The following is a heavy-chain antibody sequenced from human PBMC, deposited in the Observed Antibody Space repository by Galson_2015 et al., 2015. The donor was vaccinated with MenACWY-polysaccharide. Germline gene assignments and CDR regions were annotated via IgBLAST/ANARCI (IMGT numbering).Heavy chain of an antibody. D-gene: IGHD3-10*02. J-gene: IGHJ6*02. CDR3: EREEPLFGELLFLLYGMDV. CDR1: GGTFSSYA. CDR2: IIPIFGTA. Sequence: SVKVACKASGGTFSSYAISWVRQAPGQGLEWMGGIIPIFGTANYAQKFQGRVTITADESTSTAYMELSSLRSEDTAVYYCEREEPLFGELLFLLYGMDVWGQGTTVTVSS. V-gene: IGHV1-69*13.